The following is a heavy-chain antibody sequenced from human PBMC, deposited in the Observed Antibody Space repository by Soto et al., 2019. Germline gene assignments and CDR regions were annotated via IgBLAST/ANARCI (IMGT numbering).Heavy chain of an antibody. Sequence: EVQLVESGGGLVQPGGSLRLSCAASGFTFSDYYMDWVRQAPGKGLEWVGRTRNKANSYTTEYAASGKGRFTLSTDESKNSLYLHRNGLKTEDTAMYYCTRVGGSSGWQYGVEVWGQGTAVTGSS. V-gene: IGHV3-72*01. CDR2: TRNKANSYTT. CDR1: GFTFSDYY. D-gene: IGHD6-19*01. J-gene: IGHJ6*02. CDR3: TRVGGSSGWQYGVEV.